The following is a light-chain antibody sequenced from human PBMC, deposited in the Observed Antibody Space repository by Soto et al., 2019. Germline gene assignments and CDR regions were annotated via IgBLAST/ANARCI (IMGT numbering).Light chain of an antibody. CDR2: SAS. Sequence: DIQMTQSPSSLSASVGDRVTITCRASQGIRNDLGWYQQKPGKAPKXLIYSASSLQSGVPSRFSGSGFGTDLTLTISSLQPEDFETYYGQQADTFPITFGQGTRLEIK. CDR3: QQADTFPIT. J-gene: IGKJ5*01. V-gene: IGKV1-17*01. CDR1: QGIRND.